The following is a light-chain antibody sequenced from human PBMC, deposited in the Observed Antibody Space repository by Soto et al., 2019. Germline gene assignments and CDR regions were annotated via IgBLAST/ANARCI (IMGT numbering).Light chain of an antibody. CDR2: GAS. CDR1: QGISTY. J-gene: IGKJ1*01. CDR3: QQLNGSPWT. V-gene: IGKV1-39*01. Sequence: DIQMTQSPSSLSASVGDRVTITCRASQGISTYLNWYQQKPGTAPKLLIYGASTLQSGVPSRFSGSRSGTDYTLTIASLQPEDFATYYCQQLNGSPWTFGQGTKVDIK.